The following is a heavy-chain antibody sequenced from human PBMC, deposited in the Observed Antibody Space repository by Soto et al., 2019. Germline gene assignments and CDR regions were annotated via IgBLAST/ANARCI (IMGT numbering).Heavy chain of an antibody. CDR1: GFTFSSYS. Sequence: GGSLRLSCAASGFTFSSYSMNWVRQAPGKGLEWVSSISSSSSYIYYADSVKGRFTISRDNAKNPLYLQMNSLRAEDTAVYYCARDPGAWGTVTTYYYYYYMDVWGKGTTVTVSS. V-gene: IGHV3-21*01. CDR3: ARDPGAWGTVTTYYYYYYMDV. CDR2: ISSSSSYI. J-gene: IGHJ6*03. D-gene: IGHD4-17*01.